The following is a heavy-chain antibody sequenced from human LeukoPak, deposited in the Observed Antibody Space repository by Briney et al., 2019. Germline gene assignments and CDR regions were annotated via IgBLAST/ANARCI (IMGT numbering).Heavy chain of an antibody. D-gene: IGHD6-19*01. J-gene: IGHJ4*02. CDR1: GFTVSSNY. V-gene: IGHV3-53*01. CDR3: AGRRSSGWYAY. Sequence: GGSLRLSCATSGFTVSSNYMSWVRQAPGKGREWVSVIYDSGTTYYADSVKGRFLIFRDTSKNTVDLQMNSLRVEDTAVYYCAGRRSSGWYAYWGQGTLVTVSS. CDR2: IYDSGTT.